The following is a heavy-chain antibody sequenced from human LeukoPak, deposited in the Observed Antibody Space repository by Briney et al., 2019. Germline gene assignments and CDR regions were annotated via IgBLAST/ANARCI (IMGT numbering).Heavy chain of an antibody. CDR2: ISSSSSYI. V-gene: IGHV3-21*01. CDR3: ARGGMYSSSWYVNY. D-gene: IGHD6-13*01. Sequence: PGGSLRLSCAASGFTFSSYSMNWVRQAPGKGLEWVSSISSSSSYIYYADSVKGRFTIPRDNAKNPLYLQMNSLRAEDTAVYYCARGGMYSSSWYVNYWGQGTLVTVSS. J-gene: IGHJ4*02. CDR1: GFTFSSYS.